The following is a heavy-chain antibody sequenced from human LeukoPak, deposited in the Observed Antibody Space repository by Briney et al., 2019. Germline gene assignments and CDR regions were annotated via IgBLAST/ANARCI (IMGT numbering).Heavy chain of an antibody. CDR3: AKELLALSAYPATLEY. CDR2: IRSDGTKT. CDR1: GFTFSIYG. D-gene: IGHD2-15*01. Sequence: GGSLRLSCAASGFTFSIYGMHWVRQAPGKGLEWVTFIRSDGTKTRYADSVKGRFTISRDNSKNTLYLQMNSLRAEDTAVYYCAKELLALSAYPATLEYWGQGTLVTVSS. J-gene: IGHJ4*02. V-gene: IGHV3-30*02.